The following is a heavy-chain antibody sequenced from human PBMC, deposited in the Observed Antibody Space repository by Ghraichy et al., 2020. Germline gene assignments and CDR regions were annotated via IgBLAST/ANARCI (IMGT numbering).Heavy chain of an antibody. V-gene: IGHV3-21*01. Sequence: ESLNISCATSGFTFTTYSMTWVRQAPGKGLEWVSSIGSNSGYIYYADSVKGRFTISRDNAKNSLFLQMNSLRAEDTAVYYCARSVSLHYYYFGLDVWGQGTTVTVSS. J-gene: IGHJ6*02. CDR2: IGSNSGYI. D-gene: IGHD5/OR15-5a*01. CDR1: GFTFTTYS. CDR3: ARSVSLHYYYFGLDV.